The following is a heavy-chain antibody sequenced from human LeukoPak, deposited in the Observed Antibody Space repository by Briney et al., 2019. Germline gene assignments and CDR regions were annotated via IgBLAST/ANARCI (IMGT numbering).Heavy chain of an antibody. Sequence: ASVKVSCKVSGYTLTELSMHWVRQAPGKGLEWMGGFDPEDGETIYAQKFQGRVTMTEDTSTDTAYMELSSLRSDDTAVYYCARDLENTAMALNWFDPWGQGTLVTVSS. V-gene: IGHV1-24*01. CDR2: FDPEDGET. CDR3: ARDLENTAMALNWFDP. J-gene: IGHJ5*02. D-gene: IGHD5-18*01. CDR1: GYTLTELS.